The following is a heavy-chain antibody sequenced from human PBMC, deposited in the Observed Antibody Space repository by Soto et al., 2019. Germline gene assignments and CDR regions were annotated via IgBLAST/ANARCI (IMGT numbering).Heavy chain of an antibody. Sequence: QVQVQESGPGLVRPSGTLSLTCVVSGGSITTNNWWSWVRQPPGKGLEWIGEVHHDGSTNYNAALKXXVXVXPDKSKNQFSLNLNSVTAADTAVYYCARLYGDDEDYWGQGTLVTVSS. CDR2: VHHDGST. CDR3: ARLYGDDEDY. V-gene: IGHV4-4*02. J-gene: IGHJ4*02. CDR1: GGSITTNNW. D-gene: IGHD4-17*01.